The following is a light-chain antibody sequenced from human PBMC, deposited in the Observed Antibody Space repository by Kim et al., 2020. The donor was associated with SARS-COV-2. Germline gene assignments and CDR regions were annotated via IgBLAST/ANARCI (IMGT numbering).Light chain of an antibody. CDR2: GKN. V-gene: IGLV3-19*01. J-gene: IGLJ3*02. CDR3: NSRDSSGNHLV. Sequence: ALGQTVRIKSQGDSLRSYYASWYQQKPGQAPVLVIYGKNNRPSGIPDRFSGSSSGNTASLTITGAQAEDEADYYCNSRDSSGNHLVFGGGTKLTVL. CDR1: SLRSYY.